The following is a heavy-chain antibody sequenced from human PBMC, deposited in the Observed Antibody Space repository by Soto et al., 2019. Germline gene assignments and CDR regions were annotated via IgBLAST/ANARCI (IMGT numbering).Heavy chain of an antibody. V-gene: IGHV1-2*04. D-gene: IGHD2-2*01. CDR1: GYTFTGYY. J-gene: IGHJ4*02. CDR3: ARDVYCSSTICYVGRRGCDY. CDR2: INPNSGGT. Sequence: ASVKVSCKASGYTFTGYYMHWVRQAPGQGLEWMGWINPNSGGTNYAQKFQGWVTMTRDTSISTAYMELSRLRSDDTAIYYCARDVYCSSTICYVGRRGCDYWGQGTLVTVSS.